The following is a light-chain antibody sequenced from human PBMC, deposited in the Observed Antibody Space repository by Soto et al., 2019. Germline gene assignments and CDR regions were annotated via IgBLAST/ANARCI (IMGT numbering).Light chain of an antibody. V-gene: IGKV1-27*01. CDR3: QKYNSAPALT. J-gene: IGKJ4*01. CDR2: AAS. Sequence: TQTQDTLSLSPGERATLSCRASQSIDSWLAWYQQKPGKVPKLLIYAASTLQSGVPSRFSGSGSGTDFTLTISSLQPEDVATYYCQKYNSAPALTFGGGTKADIK. CDR1: QSIDSW.